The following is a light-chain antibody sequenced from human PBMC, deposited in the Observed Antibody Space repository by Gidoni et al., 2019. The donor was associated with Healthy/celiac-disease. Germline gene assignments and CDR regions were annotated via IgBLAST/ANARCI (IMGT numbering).Light chain of an antibody. V-gene: IGKV1-33*01. Sequence: DIQMTKSPSSLSASVGERVTITCKARQDISNYLNWYQQKPGQAPKLLIYDASNLETGVPSRFSGSGSGTDFTFTISSLQPEDIATYYCQQYDNLPITFGQGTRLEIK. CDR2: DAS. CDR3: QQYDNLPIT. J-gene: IGKJ5*01. CDR1: QDISNY.